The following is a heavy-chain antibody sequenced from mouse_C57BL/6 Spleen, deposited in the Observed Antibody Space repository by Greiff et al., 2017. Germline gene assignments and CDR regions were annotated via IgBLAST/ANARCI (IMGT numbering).Heavy chain of an antibody. V-gene: IGHV1-50*01. CDR2: IDPSDSYP. Sequence: VQLQQPGAELVKPGASVKLSCKASGYTFTSYWMQWVKQRPGQGLEWIGEIDPSDSYPNYNQKFKGTATLPVDTSSSTAYMQLSRLTSEDSAVYYCARRGPFSVLDYWGQGTTLTVSS. CDR3: ARRGPFSVLDY. CDR1: GYTFTSYW. J-gene: IGHJ2*01.